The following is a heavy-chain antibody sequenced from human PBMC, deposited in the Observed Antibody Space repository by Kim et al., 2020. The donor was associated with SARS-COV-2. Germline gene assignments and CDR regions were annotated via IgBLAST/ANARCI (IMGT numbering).Heavy chain of an antibody. V-gene: IGHV4-34*01. D-gene: IGHD6-13*01. J-gene: IGHJ5*02. Sequence: SETLSLTCAVYGGSFSGYYWSWIRQPPGKGLEWIGEINHSGSTNYYPSLKSRVTILVTTSKNQFSLKLSSVTAADWAVYYCATVPRRYSGSSGWFDPWGQRTLVTASS. CDR2: INHSGST. CDR1: GGSFSGYY. CDR3: ATVPRRYSGSSGWFDP.